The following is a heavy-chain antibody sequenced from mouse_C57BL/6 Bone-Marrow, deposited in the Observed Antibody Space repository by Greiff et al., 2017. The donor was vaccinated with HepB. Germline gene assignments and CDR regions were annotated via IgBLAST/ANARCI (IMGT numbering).Heavy chain of an antibody. Sequence: VQLKESGPGLVKPSQSLSLTCSVTGYSITSGYYWNWIRQFPGNKLEWMGYISYDGSNNYNPSLKNRISITRDTSKNQFFLKLNSVTTEDTATYYCARRGWLLYYAMDYWGQGTSVTVSS. CDR3: ARRGWLLYYAMDY. CDR2: ISYDGSN. V-gene: IGHV3-6*01. D-gene: IGHD2-3*01. CDR1: GYSITSGYY. J-gene: IGHJ4*01.